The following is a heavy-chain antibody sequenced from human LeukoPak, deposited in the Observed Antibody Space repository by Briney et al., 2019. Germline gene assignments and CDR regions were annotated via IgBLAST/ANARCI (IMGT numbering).Heavy chain of an antibody. J-gene: IGHJ4*02. V-gene: IGHV3-49*04. CDR3: TRDAGRGRGDL. CDR1: GFTFGDYA. CDR2: IRSKAYGGTT. D-gene: IGHD3-10*01. Sequence: PGGSLRLSCTASGFTFGDYAMSWVRQAPGKGLEWVGFIRSKAYGGTTEYAASVKGRFTISRDDSKSIAYLQIKSLKTEDTAVYYCTRDAGRGRGDLWGQGTLVTVSS.